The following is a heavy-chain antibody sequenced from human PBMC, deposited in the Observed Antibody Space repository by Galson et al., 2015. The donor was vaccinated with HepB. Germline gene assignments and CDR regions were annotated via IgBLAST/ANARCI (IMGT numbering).Heavy chain of an antibody. V-gene: IGHV4-39*01. CDR1: GGSISSSSYY. Sequence: SETLSLTCTVSGGSISSSSYYWGWIRQPPGKGLEWIGSIYYSGSTYYNPSLKSRVTISVDTSKNQFSLKLSSVTAADTAVYYCASLLGSRRLSSSWYGTHDAFDIWGQGTMVTVSS. CDR2: IYYSGST. J-gene: IGHJ3*02. CDR3: ASLLGSRRLSSSWYGTHDAFDI. D-gene: IGHD6-13*01.